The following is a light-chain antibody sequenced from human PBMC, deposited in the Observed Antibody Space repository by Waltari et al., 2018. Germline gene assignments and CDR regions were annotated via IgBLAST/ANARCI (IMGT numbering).Light chain of an antibody. J-gene: IGLJ2*01. CDR3: AAWDDSLNGPV. Sequence: QSVLTQPPSASGTPGQRVTISCSGSSSNIGSNTVNWYQQLPATAPKLLIHSHKQRPQGVPDRCSGSKSGASASLAIRGLQSEDEADYYCAAWDDSLNGPVFGGGTKLTVL. V-gene: IGLV1-44*01. CDR2: SHK. CDR1: SSNIGSNT.